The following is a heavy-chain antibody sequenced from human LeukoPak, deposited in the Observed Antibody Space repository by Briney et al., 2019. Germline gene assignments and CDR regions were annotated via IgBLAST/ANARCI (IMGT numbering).Heavy chain of an antibody. V-gene: IGHV3-74*01. CDR1: GFTFSSYW. J-gene: IGHJ4*02. D-gene: IGHD6-19*01. CDR2: IDGDGSST. Sequence: GGSLRLSCAASGFTFSSYWMQWVRQAPGKGLVWVSRIDGDGSSTNYADSVKGRFTISRDNAKNTLYLQMNSLRAEDTAVYYCARSWLAVAGPEYWGQGTLVTVSS. CDR3: ARSWLAVAGPEY.